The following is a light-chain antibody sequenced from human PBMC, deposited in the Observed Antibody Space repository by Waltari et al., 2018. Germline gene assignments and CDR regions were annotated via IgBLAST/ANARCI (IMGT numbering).Light chain of an antibody. CDR1: QSVSSN. V-gene: IGKV3-15*01. Sequence: IVMTQSPATLSVSPGERATLSCRASQSVSSNLAWYQQKPGQAPRLRIYGASTRATGIPARFSGSGSGTEFTLTISSLQSEDFAVYYCQQYNNWPLTFGQGTKLEIK. CDR2: GAS. CDR3: QQYNNWPLT. J-gene: IGKJ2*01.